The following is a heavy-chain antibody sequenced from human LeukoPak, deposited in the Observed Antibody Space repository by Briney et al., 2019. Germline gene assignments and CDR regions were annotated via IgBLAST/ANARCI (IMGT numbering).Heavy chain of an antibody. J-gene: IGHJ4*02. V-gene: IGHV1-69*05. Sequence: SVKVSCKASGGTFSSYSINWVRQAPGQGLEWMGGIIPVFGTANYAQKFQGRVTMTRDTSTSTVYMELSSLRSEDTAVYYCARGGGYSGYDHPYYFDYWGQGTLVTVSS. CDR3: ARGGGYSGYDHPYYFDY. D-gene: IGHD5-12*01. CDR2: IIPVFGTA. CDR1: GGTFSSYS.